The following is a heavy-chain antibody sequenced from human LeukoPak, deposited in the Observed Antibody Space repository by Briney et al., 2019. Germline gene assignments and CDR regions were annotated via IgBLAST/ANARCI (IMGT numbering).Heavy chain of an antibody. D-gene: IGHD2-8*02. J-gene: IGHJ5*02. CDR1: GFTFSSYA. V-gene: IGHV3-30-3*01. CDR3: ARGGEWA. Sequence: PGGSLRLSCAASGFTFSSYAMHWVRQAPGKGLGWVAVISYDGSNKYYADSVKGRFTISRDNSKNTLYLQMNSLRAEDTAVYYCARGGEWAWGQGTLVTVSS. CDR2: ISYDGSNK.